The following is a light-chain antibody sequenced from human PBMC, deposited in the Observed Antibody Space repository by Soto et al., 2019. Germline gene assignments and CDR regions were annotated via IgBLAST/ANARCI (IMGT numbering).Light chain of an antibody. J-gene: IGKJ5*01. Sequence: EIVLTQSPGTLSLSPGERATLSCRASQTIASRYLAWYQHQPGQAPRLLIYRTFARAPGIPDRFSGGGSGTDFTLTISRLEREAFAVYYCQQYDTSPPTFGQGTRLDSK. CDR2: RTF. V-gene: IGKV3-20*01. CDR1: QTIASRY. CDR3: QQYDTSPPT.